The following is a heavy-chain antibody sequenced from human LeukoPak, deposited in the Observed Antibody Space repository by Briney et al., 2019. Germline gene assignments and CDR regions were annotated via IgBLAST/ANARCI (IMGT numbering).Heavy chain of an antibody. Sequence: PSETLSLTCTVSGGSISSYYWSWIRQPPGKGLEWIGYIYYSGSTNYNPSLKSRVTISVDTSKNQFSLKLSSVTAADTAVYYCARSYYDSSGYYYFDYWGQGTLVTVSS. J-gene: IGHJ4*02. CDR1: GGSISSYY. V-gene: IGHV4-59*12. CDR2: IYYSGST. CDR3: ARSYYDSSGYYYFDY. D-gene: IGHD3-22*01.